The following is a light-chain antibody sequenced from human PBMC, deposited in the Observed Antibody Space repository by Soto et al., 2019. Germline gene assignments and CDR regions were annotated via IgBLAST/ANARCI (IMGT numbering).Light chain of an antibody. V-gene: IGLV2-8*01. Sequence: QSALTQPPSASGSPGQSVTISCTGTSSDVGGYNYVSWYQHHPGKAPKLMIYEVSKRPSGVPDRFSGSKSGNTASLTVSGLQAEDEADYYCSSYTSSSTLGVVFGGGTKVTVL. CDR2: EVS. CDR1: SSDVGGYNY. CDR3: SSYTSSSTLGVV. J-gene: IGLJ2*01.